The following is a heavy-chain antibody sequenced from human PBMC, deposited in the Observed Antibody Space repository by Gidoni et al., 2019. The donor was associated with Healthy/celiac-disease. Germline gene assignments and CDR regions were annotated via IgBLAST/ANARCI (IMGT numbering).Heavy chain of an antibody. V-gene: IGHV4-39*01. CDR2: IYYSWRT. CDR1: GCSISSSRYY. J-gene: IGHJ4*02. CDR3: ARLPAPGDYYDSSGYYPYYFDY. Sequence: QLQLQESGPGLVKPSETLSLTCTVSGCSISSSRYYWGWLRLPPGKGLEWVGSIYYSWRTYYNPSLKSRVTISVDTSKNQFSLKLSSVTAADTAVYYCARLPAPGDYYDSSGYYPYYFDYWGQGTLVTVSS. D-gene: IGHD3-22*01.